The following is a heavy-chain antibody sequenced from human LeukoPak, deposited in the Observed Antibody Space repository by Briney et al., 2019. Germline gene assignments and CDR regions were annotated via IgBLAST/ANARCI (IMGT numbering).Heavy chain of an antibody. CDR3: ARGISEYSSSEGDDY. D-gene: IGHD6-6*01. J-gene: IGHJ4*02. V-gene: IGHV3-21*01. CDR1: GFIFSSYS. CDR2: ISSSSSYI. Sequence: SGGSLRLSCAASGFIFSSYSMNWVRQAPGKGLEWVSSISSSSSYIYYADSVKGRFTISRDNAKNSLYLQMNSLRAEDTAVYYCARGISEYSSSEGDDYWGQGTLVTVSS.